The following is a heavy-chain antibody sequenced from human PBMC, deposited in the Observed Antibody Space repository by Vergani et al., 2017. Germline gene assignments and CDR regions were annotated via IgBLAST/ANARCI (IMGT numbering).Heavy chain of an antibody. CDR1: GYSFTSYW. Sequence: EVQLVQSGAEVKKPGESLKISCKGSGYSFTSYWIGWVRQMPGKGLAWMGIIYPGDSDTRYSPSFQGQVTISADKSSSTAYLQWSSLKASDTAMYYCARHGGEGLAVADYYYYYGMDVWGQGTTVTVSS. V-gene: IGHV5-51*01. D-gene: IGHD6-19*01. CDR2: IYPGDSDT. CDR3: ARHGGEGLAVADYYYYYGMDV. J-gene: IGHJ6*02.